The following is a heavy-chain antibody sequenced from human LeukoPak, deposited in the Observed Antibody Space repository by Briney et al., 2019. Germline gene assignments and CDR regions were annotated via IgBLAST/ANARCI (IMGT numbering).Heavy chain of an antibody. J-gene: IGHJ3*02. Sequence: GASVKVSCKASGYTFTGYYMHWVRQAPGQGLEWMGWINPNSGGTNYAQKFQGRVTMTRDTSISTAYMELSRLRSDDTAVYYCARGPLAGKGAFDIWGQGAMVTVSS. V-gene: IGHV1-2*02. CDR2: INPNSGGT. D-gene: IGHD3-10*01. CDR1: GYTFTGYY. CDR3: ARGPLAGKGAFDI.